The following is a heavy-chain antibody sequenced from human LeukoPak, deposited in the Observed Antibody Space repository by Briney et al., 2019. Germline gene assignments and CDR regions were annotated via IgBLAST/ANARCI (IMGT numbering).Heavy chain of an antibody. D-gene: IGHD2-2*03. V-gene: IGHV3-48*01. CDR3: ARVDDLDAFDI. Sequence: GGSLRLSCAASGFTFSSYSMNWVRQAPGKGLEWVSYISSSSSTIYYADSVKGRFTISRDNSKNTLYLQMNSLRPEDTAVYYCARVDDLDAFDIWGQGTMVTASS. CDR1: GFTFSSYS. CDR2: ISSSSSTI. J-gene: IGHJ3*02.